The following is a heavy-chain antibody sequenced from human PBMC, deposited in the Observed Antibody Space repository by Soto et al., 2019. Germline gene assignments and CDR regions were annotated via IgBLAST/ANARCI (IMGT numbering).Heavy chain of an antibody. CDR3: ARDVVVVTASLDAFDI. CDR2: ISAYNGNT. CDR1: GYTFTSYG. V-gene: IGHV1-18*01. Sequence: QVQLVQSGAEVKKPGASVKVSCKASGYTFTSYGISWVRQAPGQGLEWMGWISAYNGNTNDAQQLQGRVTMTTDTSTSRAYMELRSLRADDTAVYYCARDVVVVTASLDAFDIWGQGTMVTVSS. J-gene: IGHJ3*02. D-gene: IGHD2-21*02.